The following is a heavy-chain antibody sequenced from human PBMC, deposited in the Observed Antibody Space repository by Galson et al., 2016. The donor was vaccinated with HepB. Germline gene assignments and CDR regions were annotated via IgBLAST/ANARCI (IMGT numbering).Heavy chain of an antibody. V-gene: IGHV3-30*18. CDR1: GFIFSNYG. J-gene: IGHJ4*02. D-gene: IGHD2-15*01. CDR2: ISYGGSTM. CDR3: AKDWKYCSQGSCYLPPESYFDY. Sequence: SLRLSCAASGFIFSNYGMHWVRQAPGKGLEWVAIISYGGSTMYYADSVKGRSTMSSNNSKKAIYLQMDSLRPQDTVTYYCAKDWKYCSQGSCYLPPESYFDYWGPGTLVTVSS.